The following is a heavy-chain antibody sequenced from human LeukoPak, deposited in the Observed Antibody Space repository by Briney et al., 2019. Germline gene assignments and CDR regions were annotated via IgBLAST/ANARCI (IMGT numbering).Heavy chain of an antibody. J-gene: IGHJ3*02. CDR3: ATAYYYDSSGYYYVDDAFDI. V-gene: IGHV1-8*01. CDR2: MNPNSGNT. D-gene: IGHD3-22*01. Sequence: ASVKVSCKASGYTFTSYDINWVRQATGQGLEWMGWMNPNSGNTGYAQKFQGRVTMTRNTSISTAYMELSSLRSEDTAVYYCATAYYYDSSGYYYVDDAFDIWGQGTMVTVSS. CDR1: GYTFTSYD.